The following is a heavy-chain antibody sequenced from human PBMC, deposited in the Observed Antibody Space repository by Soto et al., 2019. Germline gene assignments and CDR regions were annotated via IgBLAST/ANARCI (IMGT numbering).Heavy chain of an antibody. D-gene: IGHD3-22*01. V-gene: IGHV2-5*02. CDR1: AFSLRTRGVG. CDR2: IYWDDDK. CDR3: AHGDGSYYDSSGRRGFDP. Sequence: QITLKESGPTLVKPTQTLTLTCTFSAFSLRTRGVGVGWIRQPPGKALERLALIYWDDDKRYNPSLKSRLTITKATSRHHGVLTMTTRDPVDTGTYYCAHGDGSYYDSSGRRGFDPWGQGTLVTVSS. J-gene: IGHJ5*02.